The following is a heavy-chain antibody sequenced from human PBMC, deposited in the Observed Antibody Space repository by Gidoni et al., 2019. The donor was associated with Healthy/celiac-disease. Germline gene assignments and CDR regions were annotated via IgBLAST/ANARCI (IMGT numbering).Heavy chain of an antibody. CDR3: AKERTFRTVLYFDY. Sequence: EVQLLESGGGLVQPGGSLRLFCAASGFTFSSYAMGGVRQAPGKGLEWVSAISGSGGSTYYADSVKGRFTISRDNAKNTLYLQMNSLRAEDTAVYYCAKERTFRTVLYFDYWGQGTLVTVSS. CDR2: ISGSGGST. CDR1: GFTFSSYA. D-gene: IGHD4-17*01. V-gene: IGHV3-23*01. J-gene: IGHJ4*02.